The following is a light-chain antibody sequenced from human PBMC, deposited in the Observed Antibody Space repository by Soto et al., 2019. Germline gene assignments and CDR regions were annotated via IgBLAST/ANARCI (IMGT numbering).Light chain of an antibody. CDR2: DVS. V-gene: IGLV2-11*01. CDR1: SSDVCGYNY. Sequence: QSSLTQPRSVSGSLVQSVTISCTGTSSDVCGYNYVSWYQQHPGKAPKLIIYDVSERPSGVLDRFSGSKSVNTASLTSTGLQAEDKAYYYGFSYCGXDYVVGTSTKVXV. CDR3: FSYCGXDYV. J-gene: IGLJ1*01.